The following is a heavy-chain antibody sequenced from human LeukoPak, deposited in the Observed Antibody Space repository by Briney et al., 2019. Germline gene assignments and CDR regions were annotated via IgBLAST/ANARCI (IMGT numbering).Heavy chain of an antibody. V-gene: IGHV3-23*01. D-gene: IGHD3-22*01. J-gene: IGHJ4*02. Sequence: GGSLRLSCAASGFTFSSYAMSWVRQAPGKGLEWVSAISGSGGSIYYADSVKGRFTISRDNSKNTLYLQMNSLRAEDTAVYYCAKSFSSGYYAPDYWGQGTLVTVSS. CDR3: AKSFSSGYYAPDY. CDR1: GFTFSSYA. CDR2: ISGSGGSI.